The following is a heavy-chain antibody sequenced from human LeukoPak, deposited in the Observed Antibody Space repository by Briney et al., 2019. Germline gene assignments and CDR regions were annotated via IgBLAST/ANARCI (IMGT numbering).Heavy chain of an antibody. D-gene: IGHD1-26*01. V-gene: IGHV4-39*07. CDR2: IYYSGST. Sequence: SETLSLTCTVSGGSISSSSYYWGWIRQPPGKGLEWIGSIYYSGSTYYNPSLKSRVTISVDTSKNQFSLKLSSVTAADTAVYYCARSSQSGSCAYWGQGTLVTVPS. J-gene: IGHJ4*02. CDR3: ARSSQSGSCAY. CDR1: GGSISSSSYY.